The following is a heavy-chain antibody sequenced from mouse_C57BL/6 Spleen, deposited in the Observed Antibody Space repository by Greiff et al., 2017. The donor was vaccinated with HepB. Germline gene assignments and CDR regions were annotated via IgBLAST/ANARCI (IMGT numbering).Heavy chain of an antibody. CDR1: GYTFTSYW. Sequence: QVQLQQPGAELVKPGASVKLSCKASGYTFTSYWMHWVKQRPGQGLEWIGMIHPNSGSTNYNEKFKSKATLTVYKSSSTAYMQLSSLTSEDSAVYYCARDTGTEGFDYWGQGTTLTVSS. CDR2: IHPNSGST. D-gene: IGHD4-1*01. CDR3: ARDTGTEGFDY. J-gene: IGHJ2*01. V-gene: IGHV1-64*01.